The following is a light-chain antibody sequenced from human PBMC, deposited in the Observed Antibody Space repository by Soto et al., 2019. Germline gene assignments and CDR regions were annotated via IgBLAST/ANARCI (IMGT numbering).Light chain of an antibody. CDR1: QSVLTTDSNNKNY. CDR2: WAS. Sequence: DIVMTQSPDSLAVSLGERATITCRSSQSVLTTDSNNKNYLAWYQQKPGQPPKLLIYWASTRESGVPDRFSGSGSGTDFTLTISSLQAEDVAVYYCQQYYSTPYTFGQGTKLEIK. J-gene: IGKJ2*01. V-gene: IGKV4-1*01. CDR3: QQYYSTPYT.